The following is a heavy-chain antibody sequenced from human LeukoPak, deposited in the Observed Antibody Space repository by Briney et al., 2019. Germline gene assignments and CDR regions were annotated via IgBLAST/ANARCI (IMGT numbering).Heavy chain of an antibody. CDR1: GFTFSSYA. CDR2: ISGSGGRT. J-gene: IGHJ4*02. D-gene: IGHD4-23*01. V-gene: IGHV3-23*01. CDR3: VIRPTVVFDY. Sequence: GGSLRLSCAASGFTFSSYAMSWVRQAPGKGLEWVSAISGSGGRTYYADSVTGRFTIARDNPKNTLYLQMNSLRAEDTAVYYCVIRPTVVFDYWGQGTLVTVSS.